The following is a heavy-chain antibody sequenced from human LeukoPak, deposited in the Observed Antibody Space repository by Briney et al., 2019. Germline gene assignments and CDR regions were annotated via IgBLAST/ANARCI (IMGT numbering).Heavy chain of an antibody. J-gene: IGHJ6*03. CDR1: GGTFGDYA. CDR2: NRSKAYGGTT. CDR3: TREASSGYYYYYMDV. D-gene: IGHD3-22*01. Sequence: GGSLRLFCTASGGTFGDYAMSWFRQAPGKGLEWVGFNRSKAYGGTTEYAASVKGRFTISRDDSKSIAYLQMNSLKTEDTAVYYCTREASSGYYYYYMDVWGKGTTVTVSS. V-gene: IGHV3-49*03.